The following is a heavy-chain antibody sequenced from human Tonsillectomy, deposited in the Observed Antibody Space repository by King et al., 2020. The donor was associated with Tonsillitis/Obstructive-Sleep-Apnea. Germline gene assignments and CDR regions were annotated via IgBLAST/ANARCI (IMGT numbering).Heavy chain of an antibody. D-gene: IGHD5-12*01. V-gene: IGHV3-72*01. CDR3: ARLVLCSGYDGAFYYYYMDV. CDR2: TRNKANSYTT. J-gene: IGHJ6*03. Sequence: VQLVESGGGLVQPGGSLRLSCAASGFTFSDHYMDWVRQAPGKGLEWVGRTRNKANSYTTEYAASVKGRFTISRDDSKNSLYLQMNSLKTEDTAVYYCARLVLCSGYDGAFYYYYMDVWGKGTTVTVSS. CDR1: GFTFSDHY.